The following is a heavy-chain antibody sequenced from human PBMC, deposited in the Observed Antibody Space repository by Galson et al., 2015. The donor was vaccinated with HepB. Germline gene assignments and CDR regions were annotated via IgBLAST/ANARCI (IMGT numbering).Heavy chain of an antibody. CDR3: AKSSDHFDC. J-gene: IGHJ5*01. CDR2: INPNSGGT. Sequence: SVKVSCKASGYTFTGYNIHWVRQAPGQGLEWTGRINPNSGGTSYAQKFQGRVTMTRDTSIRTVYMELSRLRSDDTALYYCAKSSDHFDCWGQGTLVTVSS. CDR1: GYTFTGYN. V-gene: IGHV1-2*06.